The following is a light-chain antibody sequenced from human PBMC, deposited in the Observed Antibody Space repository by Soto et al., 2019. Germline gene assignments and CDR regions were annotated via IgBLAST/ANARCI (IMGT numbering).Light chain of an antibody. Sequence: QSALTQPASVSGSPGQSITISCTGTSSDVGSYDLVSWYQQHPGKAPKLMTYAVTARRSVVSNRFSASKSGNTASLTISGLQAEDEADYYCCSYRSTNTLVFGGGTKLTVL. CDR3: CSYRSTNTLV. CDR1: SSDVGSYDL. J-gene: IGLJ3*02. V-gene: IGLV2-23*02. CDR2: AVT.